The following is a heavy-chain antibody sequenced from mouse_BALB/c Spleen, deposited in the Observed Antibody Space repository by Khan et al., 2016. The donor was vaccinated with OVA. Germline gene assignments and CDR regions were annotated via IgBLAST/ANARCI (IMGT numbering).Heavy chain of an antibody. J-gene: IGHJ1*01. CDR2: IYYSGTF. CDR3: ARDEDYGYWYFDV. CDR1: GISITTRNYR. D-gene: IGHD1-1*01. V-gene: IGHV3-5*02. Sequence: EVQLQESGPGLVKPSQTVSLTCTVTGISITTRNYRWSWIPPFPGHKLEWIGYIYYSGTFTSNPSLTSRATITRDTSKNQFFLEMNSLTAEDTANYCGARDEDYGYWYFDVWGAGTTVTVSS.